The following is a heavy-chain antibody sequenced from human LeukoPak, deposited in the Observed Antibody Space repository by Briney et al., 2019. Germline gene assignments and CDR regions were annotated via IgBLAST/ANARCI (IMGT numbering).Heavy chain of an antibody. CDR1: GGSISSYY. D-gene: IGHD3-22*01. CDR3: ARVGGYYDSSGYPDY. J-gene: IGHJ4*02. Sequence: SETLSLTCTVSGGSISSYYWSWIRQPPGKGLEWIGYVYDSGSTNYNPSLKSRVTISVDTSKNQSSLKLSSVTAADTAVYYCARVGGYYDSSGYPDYWGQGTLVTVSS. CDR2: VYDSGST. V-gene: IGHV4-59*01.